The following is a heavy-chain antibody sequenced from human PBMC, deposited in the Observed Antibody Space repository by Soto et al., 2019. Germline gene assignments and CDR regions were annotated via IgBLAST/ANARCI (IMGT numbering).Heavy chain of an antibody. Sequence: GGSLRLSCAASGFTFSSYSMNWVRQAPGKGLEWVSSISSSSSYIYYADSVKGRFTISRDNAKNSLYLQMNSLRAEDTAVYYCARDRGGIAVAGTDPFDYWGQGTLVTVSS. CDR1: GFTFSSYS. J-gene: IGHJ4*02. CDR3: ARDRGGIAVAGTDPFDY. D-gene: IGHD6-19*01. V-gene: IGHV3-21*01. CDR2: ISSSSSYI.